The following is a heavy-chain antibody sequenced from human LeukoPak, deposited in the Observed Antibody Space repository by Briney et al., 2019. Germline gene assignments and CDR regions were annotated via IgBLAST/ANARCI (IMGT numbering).Heavy chain of an antibody. J-gene: IGHJ4*02. D-gene: IGHD5-18*01. CDR1: GITFSSYV. V-gene: IGHV3-23*01. CDR3: AKERVGYSYGNSGVYFDY. CDR2: ISGSGGST. Sequence: PGGSLRLSCVASGITFSSYVMNWVRQAPGKGLQWVSGISGSGGSTYYADSVEGRFTISRDNSKNTLYLQMNSLRAEDTAVYYCAKERVGYSYGNSGVYFDYWGQGTLVTVSS.